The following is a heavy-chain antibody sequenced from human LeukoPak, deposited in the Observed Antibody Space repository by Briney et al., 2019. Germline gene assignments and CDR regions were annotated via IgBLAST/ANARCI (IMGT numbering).Heavy chain of an antibody. CDR1: GFTFDDYA. J-gene: IGHJ4*02. Sequence: PGGSLRLSCATSGFTFDDYAMHWVRQAPGKGLEWDSLISVDGATAYADSVKGRFTISRDNSKNSLYLQMTSLKAEDTAFYYCAKDRSCSGGSCSSPCDYWGQGTLVIVSS. V-gene: IGHV3-43*02. CDR2: ISVDGAT. D-gene: IGHD2-15*01. CDR3: AKDRSCSGGSCSSPCDY.